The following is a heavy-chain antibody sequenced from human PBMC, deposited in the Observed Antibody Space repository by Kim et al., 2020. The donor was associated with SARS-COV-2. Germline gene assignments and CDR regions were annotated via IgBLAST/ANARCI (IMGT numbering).Heavy chain of an antibody. CDR3: AKAPITIFGVVTTDINYYYYGMDV. Sequence: GGSLRLSCAASGFTFSSYAMSWVRQAPGKGLEWVSAISGSGGSTYYADSVKGLFTISRDNSKNTLYLQMNSLRAEDTAVYYCAKAPITIFGVVTTDINYYYYGMDVWGQGTTVTVSS. J-gene: IGHJ6*02. D-gene: IGHD3-3*01. V-gene: IGHV3-23*01. CDR1: GFTFSSYA. CDR2: ISGSGGST.